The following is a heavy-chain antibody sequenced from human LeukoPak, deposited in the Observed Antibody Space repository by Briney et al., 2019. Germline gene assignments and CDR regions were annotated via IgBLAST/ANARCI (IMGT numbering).Heavy chain of an antibody. CDR2: ISGSGGST. D-gene: IGHD3-3*01. J-gene: IGHJ4*02. V-gene: IGHV3-23*01. Sequence: GESLRLSCAASGFTFSSYAMSWVRQAPGKGLEWVSAISGSGGSTYYADSVKGRFTISRDNSKNTLYLQMNSLRAEDTAVYYCAKAPGRVFGAYYFDYWGQGTLVTVSS. CDR1: GFTFSSYA. CDR3: AKAPGRVFGAYYFDY.